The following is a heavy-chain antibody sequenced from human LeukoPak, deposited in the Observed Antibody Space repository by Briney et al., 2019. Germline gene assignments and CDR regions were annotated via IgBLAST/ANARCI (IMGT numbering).Heavy chain of an antibody. D-gene: IGHD4-23*01. CDR1: GFIFSSYG. J-gene: IGHJ4*02. V-gene: IGHV3-33*06. CDR3: AKDPEVNKQLPPDGFDD. Sequence: GGSLRLSCAASGFIFSSYGMHWVRQTPGKGLEWVAAIWYDGSNQYYADSVKGRFTISRDNSKNTVYLQMNSLRAEDTALYYCAKDPEVNKQLPPDGFDDWGQGTLVTVSS. CDR2: IWYDGSNQ.